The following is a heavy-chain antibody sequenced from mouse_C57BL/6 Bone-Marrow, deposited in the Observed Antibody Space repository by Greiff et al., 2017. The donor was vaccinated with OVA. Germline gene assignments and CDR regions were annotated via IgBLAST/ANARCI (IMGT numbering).Heavy chain of an antibody. CDR1: TSYW. CDR3: ARDDGYYRAWFAY. CDR2: IYPGSGST. J-gene: IGHJ3*01. Sequence: VQLQQPGAELVKPGASVKMSFTSYWITWVKQRPGQGLEWIGDIYPGSGSTNYNEKFKSKATLTVDTSSSTAYMQLSSLTSEDSAVYYCARDDGYYRAWFAYWGQGTLVTVSA. D-gene: IGHD2-3*01. V-gene: IGHV1-55*01.